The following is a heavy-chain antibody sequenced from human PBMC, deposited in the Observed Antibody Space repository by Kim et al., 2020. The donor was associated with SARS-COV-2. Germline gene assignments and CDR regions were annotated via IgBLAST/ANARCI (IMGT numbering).Heavy chain of an antibody. CDR3: VRGGSSSGNFDY. Sequence: SETLSLTCTVSGGSISSYYWSWIRQPPGKGLEWIGYIYYSGSTNYNPSLKSRVTISVDTSKNQFSLKLSSVTAADTAVYYCVRGGSSSGNFDYWGQGTLV. J-gene: IGHJ4*02. CDR2: IYYSGST. D-gene: IGHD6-6*01. CDR1: GGSISSYY. V-gene: IGHV4-59*13.